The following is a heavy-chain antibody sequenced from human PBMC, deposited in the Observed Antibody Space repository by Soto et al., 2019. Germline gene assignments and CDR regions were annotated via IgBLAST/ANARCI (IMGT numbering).Heavy chain of an antibody. CDR1: GASVSSNNYY. D-gene: IGHD5-18*01. V-gene: IGHV4-30-4*08. CDR3: ARGYGRNFDY. Sequence: PSETLSLTCTVSGASVSSNNYYWTWIRQPPGRGLEWIGYIYSSGAAYYNPSLKSRLTISSDTSKNHFSLKLNSLTAADTAIYYCARGYGRNFDYWGQGTLVTVSS. J-gene: IGHJ4*02. CDR2: IYSSGAA.